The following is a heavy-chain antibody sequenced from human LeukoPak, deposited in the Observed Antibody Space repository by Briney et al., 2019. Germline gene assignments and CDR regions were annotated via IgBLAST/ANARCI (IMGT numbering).Heavy chain of an antibody. CDR1: GYTFTSYD. V-gene: IGHV1-8*01. D-gene: IGHD1-1*01. Sequence: ASVKVSCKASGYTFTSYDINWVRQATGQGPEWMGWMNPNSGNTGYVQRFQGRVTMTRNTSISTAYMELNSLRSEDTAVYYCARAGPMKPRPWRRYFDYWGQGTLVTVSS. CDR3: ARAGPMKPRPWRRYFDY. CDR2: MNPNSGNT. J-gene: IGHJ4*02.